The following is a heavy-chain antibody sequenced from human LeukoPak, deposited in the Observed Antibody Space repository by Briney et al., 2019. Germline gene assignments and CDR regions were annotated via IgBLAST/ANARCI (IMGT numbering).Heavy chain of an antibody. CDR3: ARVTEDIVVVPAAPLDY. Sequence: GGSLRPSCAASGLTFRSYEMNWVRQAPGKGLRWGSSISSIGSTIYYADSVKGRFTISRDNAKNSLYLQMNSLRAEDTAVYYCARVTEDIVVVPAAPLDYWGQGTLVTVSS. CDR2: ISSIGSTI. D-gene: IGHD2-2*01. CDR1: GLTFRSYE. V-gene: IGHV3-48*03. J-gene: IGHJ4*02.